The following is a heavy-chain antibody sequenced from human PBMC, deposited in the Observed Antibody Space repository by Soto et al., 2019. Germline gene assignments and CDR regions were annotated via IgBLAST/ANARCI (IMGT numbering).Heavy chain of an antibody. J-gene: IGHJ4*02. CDR2: ILPVFDEL. D-gene: IGHD3-3*01. Sequence: GASVKVSCKVSGGALKNSAISWVRQAPGQGLEWVGGILPVFDELNYAPKLQGRVTITADEATSTAHLELGSLTSEDTAVYFCARASDTSGYYYWGQGTLVTVSS. V-gene: IGHV1-69*13. CDR1: GGALKNSA. CDR3: ARASDTSGYYY.